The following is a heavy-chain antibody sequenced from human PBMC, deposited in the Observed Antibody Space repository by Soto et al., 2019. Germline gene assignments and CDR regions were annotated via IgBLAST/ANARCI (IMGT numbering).Heavy chain of an antibody. J-gene: IGHJ1*01. V-gene: IGHV4-34*01. CDR3: ARGSRRLRRLHLGEPSAEYFQH. CDR2: INHSGST. CDR1: GGSFSGYY. D-gene: IGHD3-16*01. Sequence: SETLSLTCAVYGGSFSGYYWSWIRQPPGKGLEWIGEINHSGSTNYNPSLKSRVTISVDTSKNQFSLKLSSVTAADTAVYYCARGSRRLRRLHLGEPSAEYFQHWGQGTLVTVSS.